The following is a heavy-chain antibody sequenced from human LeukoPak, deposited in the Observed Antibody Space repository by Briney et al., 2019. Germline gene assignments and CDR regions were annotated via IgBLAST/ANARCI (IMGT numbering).Heavy chain of an antibody. J-gene: IGHJ3*02. CDR3: ARDVLVTTVPQGASDI. D-gene: IGHD4-17*01. V-gene: IGHV1-69*13. CDR1: GYTFTSYG. Sequence: GASVKVSCKASGYTFTSYGISWVRQAPGQGLEWMGGIIPIFGTANYAQKFQGRVTITADESTSTAYMELSSLRSEDTAVYYCARDVLVTTVPQGASDIWGQGTMVTVSS. CDR2: IIPIFGTA.